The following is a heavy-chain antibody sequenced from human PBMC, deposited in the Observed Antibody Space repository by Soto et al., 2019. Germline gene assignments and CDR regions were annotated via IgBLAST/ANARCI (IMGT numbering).Heavy chain of an antibody. CDR3: AGDSDFGGYYGMDV. Sequence: SETLSLTCTVTSASFSSYYWSWIRQPPGKGLEWIGNSFYTGITNYNPSLKSRVTISLDISKRQVSLKLTSVTAADTAVYYCAGDSDFGGYYGMDVWGQGTTVT. D-gene: IGHD4-17*01. J-gene: IGHJ6*02. CDR1: SASFSSYY. CDR2: SFYTGIT. V-gene: IGHV4-59*01.